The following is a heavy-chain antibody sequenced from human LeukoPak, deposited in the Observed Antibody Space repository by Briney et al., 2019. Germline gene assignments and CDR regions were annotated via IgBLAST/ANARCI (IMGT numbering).Heavy chain of an antibody. D-gene: IGHD1-7*01. Sequence: GGSLRLSCAASGFTFSSYWMSWVRQAPGKGLEWVANIKQDGSEKYYVDSVKGRFTISRDNAKNSLYLQMDSLRVEDTAVYYCARELMGTINYDAFDIWGQGTMVTVSS. V-gene: IGHV3-7*01. CDR3: ARELMGTINYDAFDI. CDR1: GFTFSSYW. J-gene: IGHJ3*02. CDR2: IKQDGSEK.